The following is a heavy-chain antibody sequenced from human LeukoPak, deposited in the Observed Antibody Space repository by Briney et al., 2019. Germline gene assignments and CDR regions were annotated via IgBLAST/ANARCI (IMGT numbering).Heavy chain of an antibody. Sequence: GRSLRPSSAASGFTASSNYMNCVRQAPGKGLDWVSIIYSGGNTDYADSVKGRFTISRDNSKNTLYLQMNSLRAEDTAVYCGVRDPDGSGQLPLDHWGQGTLVTVSS. D-gene: IGHD3-10*01. V-gene: IGHV3-53*01. CDR3: VRDPDGSGQLPLDH. CDR2: IYSGGNT. J-gene: IGHJ4*02. CDR1: GFTASSNY.